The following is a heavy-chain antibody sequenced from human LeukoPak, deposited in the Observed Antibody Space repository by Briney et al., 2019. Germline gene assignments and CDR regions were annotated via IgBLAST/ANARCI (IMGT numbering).Heavy chain of an antibody. Sequence: PGGSLRLSCAASGFTFSNYAMSWVRQAPGKGLEWVSTISRGTATTYYADSVKGRFIISRDNSKNTLYLQMNSLRAEDTAVYYCAKGYHDSSGYTYGFDIWGQGTMVTVSS. J-gene: IGHJ3*02. V-gene: IGHV3-23*01. CDR2: ISRGTATT. D-gene: IGHD3-22*01. CDR3: AKGYHDSSGYTYGFDI. CDR1: GFTFSNYA.